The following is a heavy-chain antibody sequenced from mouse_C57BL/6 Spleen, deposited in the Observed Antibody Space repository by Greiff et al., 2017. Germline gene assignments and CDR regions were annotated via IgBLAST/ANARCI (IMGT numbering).Heavy chain of an antibody. V-gene: IGHV5-4*03. CDR2: ISDGGSYT. D-gene: IGHD2-5*01. CDR1: GFTFSSYA. Sequence: EVMLVESGGGLVKPGGSLKLSCAASGFTFSSYAMSWVRQTPEKRLEWVATISDGGSYTYYPDNVKGRFTISRDNAKNNLYLQMSHLKSEDTAMYYCARAYTNYGGYFDVWGTGTTVTVSS. CDR3: ARAYTNYGGYFDV. J-gene: IGHJ1*03.